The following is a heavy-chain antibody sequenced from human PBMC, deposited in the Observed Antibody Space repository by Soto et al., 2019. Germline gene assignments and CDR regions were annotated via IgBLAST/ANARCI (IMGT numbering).Heavy chain of an antibody. D-gene: IGHD3-10*01. V-gene: IGHV4-59*08. CDR3: ARHGFGSLRGLVDV. Sequence: QVQLQESGPGLVKPSETLSLTCTVSGGSITNYYCSWFRQPPGKGLEWIGYIQYNGYSAYNPSLKRRVTMSMDTSKAPFSLMLASVTATDTAGYYCARHGFGSLRGLVDVWGQGTTVIVSS. J-gene: IGHJ6*02. CDR1: GGSITNYY. CDR2: IQYNGYS.